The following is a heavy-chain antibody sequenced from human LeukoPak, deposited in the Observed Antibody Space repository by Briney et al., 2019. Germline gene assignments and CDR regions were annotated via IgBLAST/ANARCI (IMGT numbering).Heavy chain of an antibody. Sequence: PGRSLRLSCAASGFTFSSYAMHWVRQAPGKGLEWVAVISYDGSNKYYADSVKGRFTISRDNSKNTLYLQMNSLRAEDTAVYYCARGGDYAPEDAFDIWGQGTMVTVSS. V-gene: IGHV3-30*04. CDR2: ISYDGSNK. CDR3: ARGGDYAPEDAFDI. D-gene: IGHD2-21*02. J-gene: IGHJ3*02. CDR1: GFTFSSYA.